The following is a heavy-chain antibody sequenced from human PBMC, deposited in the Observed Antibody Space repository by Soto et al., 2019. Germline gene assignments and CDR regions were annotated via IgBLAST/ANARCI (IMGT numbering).Heavy chain of an antibody. CDR2: IIPIFGTA. CDR1: GGTFSSYA. Sequence: SVKVSCKASGGTFSSYAISWVRQAPGQGLEWMGGIIPIFGTANYAQKFQGRVTITADESTSTAYMELSSLRSEDTAVYYCARNIRQLELTHFFGYWRDVTLVT. V-gene: IGHV1-69*13. CDR3: ARNIRQLELTHFFGY. J-gene: IGHJ4*01. D-gene: IGHD1-1*01.